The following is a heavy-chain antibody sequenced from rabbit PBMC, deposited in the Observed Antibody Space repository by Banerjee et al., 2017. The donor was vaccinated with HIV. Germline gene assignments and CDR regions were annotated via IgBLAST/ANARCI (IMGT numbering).Heavy chain of an antibody. D-gene: IGHD6-1*01. CDR1: GLDISSYS. J-gene: IGHJ4*01. CDR2: IDPVFGST. Sequence: QLVESGGGLVQPGGSLKLSCKASGLDISSYSMNWVRQAPGKGLEWIGYIDPVFGSTDYASWVKGRFTISSHNAQNTLYLQLNSRTAADTATYFGARGGYSRAYAGYAYDCYFNLWGPGTLVTVS. V-gene: IGHV1S7*01. CDR3: ARGGYSRAYAGYAYDCYFNL.